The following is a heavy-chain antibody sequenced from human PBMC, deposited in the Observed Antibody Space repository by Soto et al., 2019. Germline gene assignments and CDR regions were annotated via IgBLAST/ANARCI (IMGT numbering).Heavy chain of an antibody. Sequence: GGSLRLSCAASGFTFSRYSMNWVRQAPGKGLEWVSSISSTTNYIYYADSMRGRFTVSRDNAKNSVYLDMNSLSAEDTAVYYCARESEDLTSNFDYWGQGTLVTVSS. CDR1: GFTFSRYS. V-gene: IGHV3-21*01. J-gene: IGHJ4*02. CDR3: ARESEDLTSNFDY. CDR2: ISSTTNYI.